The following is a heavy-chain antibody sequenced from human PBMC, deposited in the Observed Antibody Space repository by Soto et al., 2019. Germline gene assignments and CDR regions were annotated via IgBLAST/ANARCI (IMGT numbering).Heavy chain of an antibody. J-gene: IGHJ3*02. D-gene: IGHD3-3*01. Sequence: EVQLVESGGGLVQPGGSLKLSCAASGFTFSGSAMHWVRQASGKGLEWVGRIRSKANSYATAYAASVKGRFTISRDDSKNTAYLQMNSLKTEHTAVYYCAPLYYDFWSGHDAFDISGQGTMVTVSS. CDR3: APLYYDFWSGHDAFDI. CDR2: IRSKANSYAT. V-gene: IGHV3-73*01. CDR1: GFTFSGSA.